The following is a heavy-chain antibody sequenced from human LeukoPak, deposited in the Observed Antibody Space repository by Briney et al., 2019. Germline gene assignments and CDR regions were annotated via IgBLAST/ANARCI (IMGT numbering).Heavy chain of an antibody. CDR1: GFTFGTHS. D-gene: IGHD3-22*01. V-gene: IGHV3-48*04. CDR2: ISSSSSTI. CDR3: ARGHYYDDSYYFDY. Sequence: GGSLRLSCVDSGFTFGTHSMNWVRQAPGKGLEWVSYISSSSSTIYYADSVKGRFTISRDNAKNSLYLQMNSLRAEDTAVYYCARGHYYDDSYYFDYWGQGTLVTVSS. J-gene: IGHJ4*02.